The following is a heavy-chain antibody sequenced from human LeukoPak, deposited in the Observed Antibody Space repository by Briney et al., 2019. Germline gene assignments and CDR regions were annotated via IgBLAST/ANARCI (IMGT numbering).Heavy chain of an antibody. V-gene: IGHV3-15*01. CDR2: IKSKIDGGTI. J-gene: IGHJ4*02. CDR3: TTRRQDGC. Sequence: PGGSLGLSCVGSGFTFSDAWISWVRQAPGKGLEWVGRIKSKIDGGTIDYAAPVKGRFTISRDDSRNTLYLQMNSLKTEDTAVYYCTTRRQDGCWGQGTLVTVS. CDR1: GFTFSDAW. D-gene: IGHD6-25*01.